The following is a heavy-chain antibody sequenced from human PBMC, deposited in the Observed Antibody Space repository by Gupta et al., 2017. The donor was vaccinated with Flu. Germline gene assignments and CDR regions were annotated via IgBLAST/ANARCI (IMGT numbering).Heavy chain of an antibody. J-gene: IGHJ6*02. CDR1: GGSFSGYY. D-gene: IGHD6-13*01. V-gene: IGHV4-34*01. Sequence: QVQLQQWGAGLLKPSETLSLTCAVYGGSFSGYYWSCIRQPPGKGLEWIGEINHSGSTNYNPSLKSRVTISVDTSKNQFSLKLSSVTAADTAVYYCAGLAAAGHYYYYGMDVWGQGTTVTVSS. CDR3: AGLAAAGHYYYYGMDV. CDR2: INHSGST.